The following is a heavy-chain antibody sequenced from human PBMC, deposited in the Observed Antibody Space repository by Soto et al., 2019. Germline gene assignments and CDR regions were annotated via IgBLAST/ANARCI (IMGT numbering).Heavy chain of an antibody. D-gene: IGHD6-6*01. CDR2: MNPNSGNT. V-gene: IGHV1-8*01. Sequence: QVQLVQSGAEVKKPGASVKVSCKASGYTFTSYDINWVRQATGQGLEWMGWMNPNSGNTGYAQKFQGRVTMTRNTSISTAYMEVSSLRSEDTAVYYCAREGWGYSSSSGAFDIWGQGTMVTVSS. CDR1: GYTFTSYD. J-gene: IGHJ3*02. CDR3: AREGWGYSSSSGAFDI.